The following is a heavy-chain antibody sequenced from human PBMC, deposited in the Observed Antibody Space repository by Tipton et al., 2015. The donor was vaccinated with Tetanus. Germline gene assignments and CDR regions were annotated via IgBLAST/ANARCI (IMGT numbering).Heavy chain of an antibody. CDR3: TPSGIVGSGSRVDY. CDR1: GLFFKNAW. V-gene: IGHV3-15*07. Sequence: SLRLSCATSGLFFKNAWMNWVRQAPGKGLEWVGRIKSKTDGGTTDYAARVKDRFSISRGDSKNTLFLQMNSLKTEDTAVYYCTPSGIVGSGSRVDYWGRGTLVTVSS. CDR2: IKSKTDGGTT. D-gene: IGHD1-26*01. J-gene: IGHJ4*02.